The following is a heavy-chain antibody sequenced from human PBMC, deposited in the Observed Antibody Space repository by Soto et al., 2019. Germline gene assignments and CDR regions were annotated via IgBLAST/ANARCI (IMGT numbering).Heavy chain of an antibody. CDR1: GFTFINYA. Sequence: EVQLSQSGGGLVQPGGSLRLSCAGSGFTFINYAMNRVRQAPGKGLEWVSSISGGGDATFFANSVRGRFTISRDNSDNTVTLQMNSLGVDDTTVYYCARKILGSTSRPDYWYFDLWGRGTRVTVSS. J-gene: IGHJ2*01. V-gene: IGHV3-23*01. D-gene: IGHD7-27*01. CDR3: ARKILGSTSRPDYWYFDL. CDR2: ISGGGDAT.